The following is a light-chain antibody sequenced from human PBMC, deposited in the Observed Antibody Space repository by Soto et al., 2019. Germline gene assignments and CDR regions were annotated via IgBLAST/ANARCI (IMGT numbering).Light chain of an antibody. CDR3: QQRGSWPIT. V-gene: IGKV1-39*01. J-gene: IGKJ4*01. CDR2: DAS. CDR1: QSVSTY. Sequence: EIQLTQSPATLSSSVGDRATITCRASQSVSTYLNWYHQKPGQAPKLLIYDASSRPVGVPSRFRGSGSGTDFTLTLGSVEPEDFAVYYCQQRGSWPITFGGGTKVEIK.